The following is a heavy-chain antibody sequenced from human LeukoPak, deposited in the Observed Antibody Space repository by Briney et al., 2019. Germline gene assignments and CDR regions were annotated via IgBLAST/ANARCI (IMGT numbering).Heavy chain of an antibody. Sequence: PGGSLRLSCAASGFTFSRYWMSWVRQAPGKGLEWVANIHQDGSQKYYVDSVKGRFTISRDNAKNPLYLQMNSLSPEDTVVYYCARGQGDSWGQGTLVTVSS. CDR2: IHQDGSQK. V-gene: IGHV3-7*01. CDR1: GFTFSRYW. J-gene: IGHJ4*02. CDR3: ARGQGDS.